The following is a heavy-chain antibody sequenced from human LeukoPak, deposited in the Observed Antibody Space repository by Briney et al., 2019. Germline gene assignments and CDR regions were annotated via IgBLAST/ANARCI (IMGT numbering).Heavy chain of an antibody. D-gene: IGHD5-18*01. CDR3: ARGVFLSRRGCSYGPWGC. CDR1: GYTFTSYD. J-gene: IGHJ4*02. CDR2: MNPNSGNT. Sequence: ASVKVSCKDSGYTFTSYDINWVRQATGQGLEWMGWMNPNSGNTGYAQKFQGRVTMTRNTSISTAYMELSSLRSEDTAVSHCARGVFLSRRGCSYGPWGCWGQGTLVTVSS. V-gene: IGHV1-8*01.